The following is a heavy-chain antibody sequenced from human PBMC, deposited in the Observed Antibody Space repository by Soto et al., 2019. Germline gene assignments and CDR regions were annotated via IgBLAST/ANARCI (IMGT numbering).Heavy chain of an antibody. CDR3: ARLEGLATISYYFDF. D-gene: IGHD5-12*01. CDR1: DDSINSDKYY. CDR2: IYYRGNA. V-gene: IGHV4-39*01. Sequence: QLQLQESGPGLVKPSETLSLTCSVSDDSINSDKYYWGWIRQPPGKGLEWIGSIYYRGNAYYNPSLQTRVTISLDKSRSRFRLKLNSVTAADSAVYFCARLEGLATISYYFDFWGPGALVTVSS. J-gene: IGHJ4*02.